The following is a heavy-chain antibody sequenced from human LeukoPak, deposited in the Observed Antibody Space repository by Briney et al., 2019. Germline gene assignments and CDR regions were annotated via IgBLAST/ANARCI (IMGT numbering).Heavy chain of an antibody. Sequence: SETLSLTCTVSGGSISTSSYYWGWVRQPPGKGLEWIGNIFYSGSTYYSPSLKSRVTISLDTSRNQFSLKLSSVTATDTAVYYCARHAYYYDSSGWVYWGQGTLVTVSS. CDR3: ARHAYYYDSSGWVY. V-gene: IGHV4-39*01. J-gene: IGHJ4*02. CDR2: IFYSGST. CDR1: GGSISTSSYY. D-gene: IGHD3-22*01.